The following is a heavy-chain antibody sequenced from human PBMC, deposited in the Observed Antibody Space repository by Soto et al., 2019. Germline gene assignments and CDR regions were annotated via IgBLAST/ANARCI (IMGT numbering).Heavy chain of an antibody. D-gene: IGHD6-19*01. Sequence: PSETLSLTCNVSGGSISNSNYYWGWIRQPPGKGLEWIGNIYYTGNTYYTPSLKSRVTISVDTSKNQFSLKLGSVTAADTAVYYCARSGRQWLVDAFDIWGQGTMVTVSS. J-gene: IGHJ3*02. CDR1: GGSISNSNYY. V-gene: IGHV4-39*01. CDR2: IYYTGNT. CDR3: ARSGRQWLVDAFDI.